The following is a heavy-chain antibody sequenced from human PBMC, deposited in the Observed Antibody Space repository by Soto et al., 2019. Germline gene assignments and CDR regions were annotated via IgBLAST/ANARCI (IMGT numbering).Heavy chain of an antibody. CDR1: GYSVGSRSYF. D-gene: IGHD2-15*01. CDR2: IYYNGST. J-gene: IGHJ5*02. V-gene: IGHV4-39*01. CDR3: ARQRVIPGTPTNWFDP. Sequence: SETLSLTCTVSGYSVGSRSYFWGWIRQPPGKGLEWIGTIYYNGSTYYNPSLKSRVTLFVDTSKNQFSLKLTSVTASDTALYYCARQRVIPGTPTNWFDPWGQGTLVTVS.